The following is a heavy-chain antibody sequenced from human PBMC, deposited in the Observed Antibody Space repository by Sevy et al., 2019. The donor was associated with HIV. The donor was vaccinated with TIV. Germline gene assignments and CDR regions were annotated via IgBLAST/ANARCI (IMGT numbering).Heavy chain of an antibody. D-gene: IGHD5-18*01. CDR1: GFTFSTFA. CDR2: ISGSGGST. Sequence: GGSLRLSCVASGFTFSTFALSWVRQAPGKGLDWVSAISGSGGSTYYEDSVKGRFSISRDNSKNTLYLQMNSLRAEDTALYYWAKDSAYYSDGYHDFWGQGTPVTVSS. J-gene: IGHJ4*03. V-gene: IGHV3-23*01. CDR3: AKDSAYYSDGYHDF.